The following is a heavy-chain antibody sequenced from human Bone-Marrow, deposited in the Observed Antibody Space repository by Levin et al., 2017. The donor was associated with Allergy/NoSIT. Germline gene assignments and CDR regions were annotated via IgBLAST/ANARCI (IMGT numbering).Heavy chain of an antibody. J-gene: IGHJ4*02. CDR3: TQALGTSGSKWLIDY. CDR2: IRSKDDGGTI. V-gene: IGHV3-15*01. CDR1: AIPFTNAW. Sequence: GESLKISCAASAIPFTNAWMSWVRQVPGKGLEWVGRIRSKDDGGTIEYSAPVKGRFTISRDDSKSTVYLQMNSLKTEDTAVYYCTQALGTSGSKWLIDYWGQGTLVIVSS. D-gene: IGHD3-10*01.